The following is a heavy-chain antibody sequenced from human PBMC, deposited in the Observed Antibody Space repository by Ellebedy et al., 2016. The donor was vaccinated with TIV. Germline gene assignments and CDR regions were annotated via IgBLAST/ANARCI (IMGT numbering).Heavy chain of an antibody. D-gene: IGHD6-19*01. CDR3: ARQTSGWYNAGIDY. J-gene: IGHJ4*02. CDR2: INDSGST. V-gene: IGHV4-59*01. Sequence: MPSETLSLTCTVSGGSISTYYWTWIRQPPGKGLEWIGYINDSGSTNYNPSLKSRVTILLDTSKNQFSLKLSSVTAADTAVYYCARQTSGWYNAGIDYWGQGTLVTVSS. CDR1: GGSISTYY.